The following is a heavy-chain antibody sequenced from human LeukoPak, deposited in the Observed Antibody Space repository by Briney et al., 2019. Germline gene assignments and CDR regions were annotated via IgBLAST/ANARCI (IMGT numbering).Heavy chain of an antibody. D-gene: IGHD6-13*01. V-gene: IGHV1-8*01. J-gene: IGHJ5*02. CDR2: MNPNSGNT. CDR3: ARDLIDIIAAADNWFDP. Sequence: ASVKVSCKASGYTFTSYYINWVRQATGQGPEWMGWMNPNSGNTDYAQKLQGRVTMTTDTSTSTAYMELRSLRSDDTAVYYCARDLIDIIAAADNWFDPWGQGTLVTVSS. CDR1: GYTFTSYY.